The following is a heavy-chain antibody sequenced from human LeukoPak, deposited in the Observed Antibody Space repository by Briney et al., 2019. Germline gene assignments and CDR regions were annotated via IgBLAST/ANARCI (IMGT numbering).Heavy chain of an antibody. CDR1: GYSFTNYW. CDR2: IHSADSNT. J-gene: IGHJ4*02. V-gene: IGHV5-51*01. Sequence: GESLKISCKDSGYSFTNYWIGWVRQMPGKGLEWMGIIHSADSNTKYSPSFQGQVTISADKSISTAYLQWSSLKASDTAMYYCARLLLGSSEPSFDYWGQGTLVTVSS. D-gene: IGHD1-14*01. CDR3: ARLLLGSSEPSFDY.